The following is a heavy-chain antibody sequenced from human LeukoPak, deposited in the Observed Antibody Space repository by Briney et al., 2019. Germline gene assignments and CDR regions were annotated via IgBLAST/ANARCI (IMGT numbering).Heavy chain of an antibody. D-gene: IGHD5/OR15-5a*01. CDR3: ARPLYAYDAFDI. Sequence: SETLSLTCAVYGGSFSGYYWSWIRQPPGKGLEWIGEINHSGSTNYNPSLKNRVTISVDTSKNQFSLKLSSVTAADTAVYYCARPLYAYDAFDIWGQGTMVTVSS. CDR1: GGSFSGYY. CDR2: INHSGST. J-gene: IGHJ3*02. V-gene: IGHV4-34*01.